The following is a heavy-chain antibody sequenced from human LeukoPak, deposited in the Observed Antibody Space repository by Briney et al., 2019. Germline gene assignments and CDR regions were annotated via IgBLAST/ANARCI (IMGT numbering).Heavy chain of an antibody. CDR1: GGTFSSYA. CDR3: ARDLFLPYGSGSSFFDP. J-gene: IGHJ5*02. D-gene: IGHD3-10*01. CDR2: ISAYNGNT. Sequence: GASVKVSCKASGGTFSSYAISWVRQAPGQGLEWMGGISAYNGNTNYAQKLQGRVTMTTDTSTSTAYMELRSLRSDDTAVYYCARDLFLPYGSGSSFFDPWGQGTLVTVSS. V-gene: IGHV1-18*01.